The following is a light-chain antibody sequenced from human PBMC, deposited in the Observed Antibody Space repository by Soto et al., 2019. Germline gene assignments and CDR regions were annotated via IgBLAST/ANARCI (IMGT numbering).Light chain of an antibody. CDR1: QSISTY. V-gene: IGKV1-39*01. CDR2: AAS. J-gene: IGKJ2*02. Sequence: DIQMTQSPSSLSASVGDRVTITCRASQSISTYLNWYQQKVGKAPKLLIYAASSLQRGVPSRFSGSGSGTDFTLTISSLQPEDFETYYCQQSYSTPRTFGQGTKLEIK. CDR3: QQSYSTPRT.